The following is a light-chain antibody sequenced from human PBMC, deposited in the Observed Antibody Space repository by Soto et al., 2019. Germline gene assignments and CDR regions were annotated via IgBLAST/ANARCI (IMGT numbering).Light chain of an antibody. CDR1: QSISSSY. CDR3: QQYGRSPLT. CDR2: GAS. Sequence: EIVLTQSPGTLSLSPGERATLSCRASQSISSSYLAWYQQKPGQAPRLLIYGASSRPTGIPDRFSGSGSGTDFTLTISRLEPEDFAVYYCQQYGRSPLTFGGGTEVEIK. V-gene: IGKV3-20*01. J-gene: IGKJ4*01.